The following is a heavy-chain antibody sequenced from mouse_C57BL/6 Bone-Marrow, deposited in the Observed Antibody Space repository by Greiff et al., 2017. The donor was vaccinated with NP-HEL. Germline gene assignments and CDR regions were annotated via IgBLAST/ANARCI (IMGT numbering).Heavy chain of an antibody. CDR3: ARHVQLRLRDYAMDY. Sequence: EVKLVESGGGLVKPGGSLKLSCAASGFTFSSYTMSWVRQTPEKRLEWVATISGGGGNTYYPDSVKGRFTISRDNAKNSLYLQMSSLRSEDTALYYCARHVQLRLRDYAMDYWGQGTSVTVSS. V-gene: IGHV5-9*01. CDR2: ISGGGGNT. J-gene: IGHJ4*01. D-gene: IGHD3-2*02. CDR1: GFTFSSYT.